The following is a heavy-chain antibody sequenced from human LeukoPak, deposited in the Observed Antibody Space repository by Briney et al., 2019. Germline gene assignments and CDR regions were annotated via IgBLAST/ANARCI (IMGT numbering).Heavy chain of an antibody. CDR1: GDSISSDY. J-gene: IGHJ5*01. D-gene: IGHD6-6*01. Sequence: SETLSLTCAVSGDSISSDYWSWIRQPPGKGLEWIGYIYYTGGTNYNPSLKSRVTISVDTSKNQFSLKLSSVTAADTAVYYCARLATPSTMAARGRSWFESWGQGTLVAVSS. CDR2: IYYTGGT. CDR3: ARLATPSTMAARGRSWFES. V-gene: IGHV4-59*01.